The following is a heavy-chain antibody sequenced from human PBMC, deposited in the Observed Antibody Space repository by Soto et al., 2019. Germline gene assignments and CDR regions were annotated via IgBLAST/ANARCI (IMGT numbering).Heavy chain of an antibody. CDR3: ARQLIY. CDR2: IYDSGST. D-gene: IGHD6-13*01. V-gene: IGHV4-59*08. J-gene: IGHJ4*02. Sequence: PSETLSLTCAVSGGSISSSYWSWIRQPPGKGLEWIGYIYDSGSTYYNSSLKSRVTMSVDTSKNQFSLKLSSVTAADTAVYYFARQLIYWGQATTVTAPQ. CDR1: GGSISSSY.